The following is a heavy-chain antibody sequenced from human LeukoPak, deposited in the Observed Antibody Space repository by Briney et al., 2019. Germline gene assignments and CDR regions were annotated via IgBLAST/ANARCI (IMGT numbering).Heavy chain of an antibody. V-gene: IGHV4-39*01. CDR1: GGSISSSSYY. D-gene: IGHD3-10*01. CDR3: ITMLRGGGNGDY. Sequence: SETLSLTCTVSGGSISSSSYYWGWIRQPPGKGLEWIGNIYYSESTYYNPSLKSRVTKSVDTSKNQFSLNLISVTATDTAIYYCITMLRGGGNGDYWGQGTLVTVSS. J-gene: IGHJ4*02. CDR2: IYYSEST.